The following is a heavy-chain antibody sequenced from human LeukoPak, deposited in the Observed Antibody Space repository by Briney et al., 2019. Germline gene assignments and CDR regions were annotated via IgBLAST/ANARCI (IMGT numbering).Heavy chain of an antibody. CDR2: INSDGSST. CDR1: GCSFSSYW. Sequence: PWESLCLSCAASGCSFSSYWLHWIRQAPGKGLVWVSRINSDGSSTSYADPVKGRFTNSRDNAKNTLYLQMNSLRADDTAVYYCARDLAPNYYYYYMDVWGKGTTVTVSS. CDR3: ARDLAPNYYYYYMDV. V-gene: IGHV3-74*01. J-gene: IGHJ6*03.